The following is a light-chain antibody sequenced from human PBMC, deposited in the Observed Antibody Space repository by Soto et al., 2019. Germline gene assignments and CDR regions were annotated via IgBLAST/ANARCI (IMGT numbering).Light chain of an antibody. CDR2: GAS. V-gene: IGKV3-15*01. CDR1: QSVSSN. J-gene: IGKJ1*01. CDR3: QQYNNWSPWT. Sequence: EIVMTQSPATLSVSPGERATLSCRASQSVSSNLAGCQQKPGQAPRLLIYGASTRATGIPARFSGSGSGTEFTLTISSLQSEDFAVFYCQQYNNWSPWTFGQGTKVEIK.